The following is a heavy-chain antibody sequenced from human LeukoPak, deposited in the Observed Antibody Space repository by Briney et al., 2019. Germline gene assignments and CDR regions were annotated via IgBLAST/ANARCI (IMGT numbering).Heavy chain of an antibody. V-gene: IGHV1-8*01. CDR1: GYTFTSYD. D-gene: IGHD2-2*01. CDR3: ARVYCSSTSCHLYYYYGMDV. Sequence: ASVKVSCKASGYTFTSYDINWVRQATGQGLEWMGWVNPNSGNTGYAQKFQGRVTMTRNTSISTAYMELSSLRSEDTAVYYCARVYCSSTSCHLYYYYGMDVWGQGTTVTVSS. CDR2: VNPNSGNT. J-gene: IGHJ6*02.